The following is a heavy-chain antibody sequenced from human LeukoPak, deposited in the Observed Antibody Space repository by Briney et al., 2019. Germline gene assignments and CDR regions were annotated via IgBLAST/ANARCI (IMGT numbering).Heavy chain of an antibody. Sequence: PGGSLRLSCAASGFTFKLYWMHWVRQVPGKRPVWVSRINDDGSDTIYADSVRGRFTISRDDAKNTVYLQMNNLRAEDTAVYYCTRQYYHDSSGYPFDYWGQGTLVTVSS. CDR2: INDDGSDT. CDR3: TRQYYHDSSGYPFDY. V-gene: IGHV3-74*01. D-gene: IGHD3-22*01. CDR1: GFTFKLYW. J-gene: IGHJ4*02.